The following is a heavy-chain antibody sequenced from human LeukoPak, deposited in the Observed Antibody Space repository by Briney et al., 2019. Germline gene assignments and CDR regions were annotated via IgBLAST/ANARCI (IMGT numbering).Heavy chain of an antibody. CDR1: GIPFSDAW. V-gene: IGHV3-15*01. Sequence: PGGSLRLSCAASGIPFSDAWMSWVRQPPGKGLEWFGRIKSRAHGGATEYAASVKGRLIISRDDSKNMLYLEMNGLIIEDTGVYYCSAENHYQLKSWDQGTLVTVSS. CDR2: IKSRAHGGAT. CDR3: SAENHYQLKS. J-gene: IGHJ4*02. D-gene: IGHD1-14*01.